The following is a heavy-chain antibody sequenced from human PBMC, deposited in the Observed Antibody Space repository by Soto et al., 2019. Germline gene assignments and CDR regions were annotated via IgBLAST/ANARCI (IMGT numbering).Heavy chain of an antibody. Sequence: VQLVESRGGVVQPGRSLRLSCAASGFTFRTYGMYWVRQAPGKGLEWVAVIWYDASNKYYADSVKGRFTISRDNSENTLYLQMNSLRAEDTAVYYCARARVDGGELDLWGQGTLVTVSS. CDR1: GFTFRTYG. CDR2: IWYDASNK. D-gene: IGHD1-26*01. J-gene: IGHJ4*02. CDR3: ARARVDGGELDL. V-gene: IGHV3-33*01.